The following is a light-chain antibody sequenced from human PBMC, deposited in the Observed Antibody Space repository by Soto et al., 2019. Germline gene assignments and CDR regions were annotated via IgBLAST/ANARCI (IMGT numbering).Light chain of an antibody. CDR3: IQRTHWPPT. Sequence: DVVMTQSPLSLPVTLGQPASISCRSSHSLVFSDGSTYLSWFQQRPGQSPRRLIYKVSRRDSGVPDRFSGSESGTDFTLKISRVEAEDVGVYYCIQRTHWPPTFGQGTKVEIK. CDR1: HSLVFSDGSTY. CDR2: KVS. V-gene: IGKV2-30*01. J-gene: IGKJ1*01.